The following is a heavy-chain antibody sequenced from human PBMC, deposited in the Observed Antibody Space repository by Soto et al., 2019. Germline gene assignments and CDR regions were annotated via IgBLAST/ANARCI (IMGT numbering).Heavy chain of an antibody. J-gene: IGHJ5*02. V-gene: IGHV3-48*03. CDR2: ISSSGSTI. CDR3: AREAYDFWSGYYTGGNWFDP. Sequence: SCAASGFTFSSYEMNWVRQAPGKGLEWVSYISSSGSTIYYADSVKGRFTISRDNAKNSLYLQMNSLRAEDTAVYYCAREAYDFWSGYYTGGNWFDPWGQGTLVTVSS. D-gene: IGHD3-3*01. CDR1: GFTFSSYE.